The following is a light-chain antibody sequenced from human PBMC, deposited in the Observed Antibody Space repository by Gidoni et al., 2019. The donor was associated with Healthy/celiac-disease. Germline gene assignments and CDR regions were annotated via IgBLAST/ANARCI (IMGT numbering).Light chain of an antibody. Sequence: AWRQSPGTLSLSPGESATLSCRASQRVSSSYLGWYQQKPGQARRLRVYGASSRATGIPDRFSGSGSGTDFTLTISRLEPEDFAVYYCQQYGSSPFTFGPGTKVDIK. CDR1: QRVSSSY. CDR3: QQYGSSPFT. V-gene: IGKV3-20*01. CDR2: GAS. J-gene: IGKJ3*01.